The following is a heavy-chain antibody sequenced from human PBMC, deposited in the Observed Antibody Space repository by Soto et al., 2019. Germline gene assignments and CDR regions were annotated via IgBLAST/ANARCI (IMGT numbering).Heavy chain of an antibody. CDR3: AKDRGGYETTFYYYYGMDV. D-gene: IGHD5-12*01. CDR2: ISYDGSNK. V-gene: IGHV3-30*18. CDR1: GFTFSSYG. J-gene: IGHJ6*02. Sequence: GGSLRLSCAASGFTFSSYGMHWVRQAPGKGLEWVAVISYDGSNKYYADSVKGRFTISRDNSKNTLYLQMNSLRAEDTAVYYCAKDRGGYETTFYYYYGMDVWGQGTTVTVSS.